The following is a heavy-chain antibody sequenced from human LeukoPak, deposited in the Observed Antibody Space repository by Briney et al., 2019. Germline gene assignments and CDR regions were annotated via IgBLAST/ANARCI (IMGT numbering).Heavy chain of an antibody. D-gene: IGHD2-2*02. CDR2: INHSGST. J-gene: IGHJ6*02. Sequence: SETLSLTCAVYGGSFSGYYWSWIRQPPGKGLEWIGEINHSGSTNYSPSLKSRVTISVDMSKNQFFLKLCSVTAADTAVYYCARDDAALYNYYYGMDVWGQGTTVTVSS. CDR3: ARDDAALYNYYYGMDV. V-gene: IGHV4-34*01. CDR1: GGSFSGYY.